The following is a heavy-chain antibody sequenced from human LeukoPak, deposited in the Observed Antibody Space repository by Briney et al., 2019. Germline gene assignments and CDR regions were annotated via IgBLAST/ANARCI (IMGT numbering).Heavy chain of an antibody. D-gene: IGHD6-13*01. CDR3: ARVIAAAEEGDG. V-gene: IGHV3-21*01. CDR2: ISSSSSYI. J-gene: IGHJ4*02. Sequence: GGSLRLSCAASGLTFSSYSMNWVRQAPGKGLEWVSSISSSSSYIYYADSVKGRFTISRDNAKNSLYLQMNSLRAEDTAVYYCARVIAAAEEGDGWGQGTLVTVSS. CDR1: GLTFSSYS.